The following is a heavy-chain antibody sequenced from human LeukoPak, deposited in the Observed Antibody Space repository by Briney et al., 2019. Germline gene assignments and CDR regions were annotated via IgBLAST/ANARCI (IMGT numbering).Heavy chain of an antibody. J-gene: IGHJ4*02. D-gene: IGHD6-13*01. Sequence: PGGSLRLSCAASGFTFSSYSMNWVRQAPGKGLEWVSSISSSSSYIYYADSVKGRFTISRDNAKNSLYLQMNSLRAEDTAVYYCAREITAAAGYYFDYWGQGTLVTVSS. CDR2: ISSSSSYI. CDR1: GFTFSSYS. CDR3: AREITAAAGYYFDY. V-gene: IGHV3-21*01.